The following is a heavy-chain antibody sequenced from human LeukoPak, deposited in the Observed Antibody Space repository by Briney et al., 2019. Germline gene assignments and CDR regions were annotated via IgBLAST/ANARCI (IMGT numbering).Heavy chain of an antibody. V-gene: IGHV3-9*01. Sequence: GRSLRHSCAASGFSFGDYAMHWVRQAPGKGLEWVSGISRDSRTIVYADSVKGRFTISRDNAKNSLYLQMGSLTTEDTAFYYCAAKKGGTASFDYWGQGTLVTVSP. CDR2: ISRDSRTI. CDR3: AAKKGGTASFDY. CDR1: GFSFGDYA. J-gene: IGHJ4*02. D-gene: IGHD1-7*01.